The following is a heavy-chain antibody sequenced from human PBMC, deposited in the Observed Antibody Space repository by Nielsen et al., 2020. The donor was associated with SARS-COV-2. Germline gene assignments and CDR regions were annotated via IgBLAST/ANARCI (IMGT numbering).Heavy chain of an antibody. CDR1: AFTFSTYW. CDR2: INSDGSST. D-gene: IGHD3-16*01. J-gene: IGHJ4*02. V-gene: IGHV3-74*01. CDR3: VRGLQVPNGLAHR. Sequence: GESLKISCAASAFTFSTYWMHWVRQAPGKGLVWVSRINSDGSSTSYEDSVKGRFTISRDNAKNTLYLQMNSLRAEDTAVYYCVRGLQVPNGLAHRWGQGTLVTVSS.